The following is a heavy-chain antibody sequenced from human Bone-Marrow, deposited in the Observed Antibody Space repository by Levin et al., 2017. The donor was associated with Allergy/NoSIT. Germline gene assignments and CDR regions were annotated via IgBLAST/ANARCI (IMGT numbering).Heavy chain of an antibody. CDR1: GFTFSDYG. CDR2: ISYDGSNN. D-gene: IGHD3-22*01. Sequence: GESLKISCAASGFTFSDYGMHWVRQAPGKGLEWVAVISYDGSNNYYAESVKGRFTISRDNSKNTVYLQMNSLTVEDTAVYNCATDSGSGHYPDYWGQGTLVTVSS. V-gene: IGHV3-30*03. CDR3: ATDSGSGHYPDY. J-gene: IGHJ4*02.